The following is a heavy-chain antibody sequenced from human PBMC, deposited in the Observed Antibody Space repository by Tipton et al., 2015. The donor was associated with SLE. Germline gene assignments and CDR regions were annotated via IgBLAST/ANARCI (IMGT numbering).Heavy chain of an antibody. CDR3: ARTLDALDI. CDR1: GGSISSSSFY. V-gene: IGHV4-39*07. Sequence: TLSLTCTVSGGSISSSSFYCGWIRQPPGKGLEWIGSIYYDGSTYYNPSLKSRVARSMDTSKNQFSLKLTAVTAADTAVYYCARTLDALDIWGQGTMATVSS. CDR2: IYYDGST. J-gene: IGHJ3*02.